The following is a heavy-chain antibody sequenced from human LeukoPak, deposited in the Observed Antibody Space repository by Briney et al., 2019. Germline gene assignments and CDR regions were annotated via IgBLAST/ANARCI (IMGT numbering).Heavy chain of an antibody. CDR1: GFTFSSYG. J-gene: IGHJ6*02. CDR3: AREGDRNANYYYYYGMDV. D-gene: IGHD3-16*01. CDR2: IWYDGSNK. Sequence: PGGSLRLSCAASGFTFSSYGMHWVRQAPGKGLEWVAVIWYDGSNKYYADSVKGRFTISRDNSKNTLYLQMNSLRAEDTAVYYCAREGDRNANYYYYYGMDVWGQGTTVTVSS. V-gene: IGHV3-33*01.